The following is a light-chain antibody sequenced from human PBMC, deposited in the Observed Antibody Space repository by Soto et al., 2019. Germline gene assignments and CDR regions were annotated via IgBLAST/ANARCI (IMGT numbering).Light chain of an antibody. Sequence: QSALTQPASVSGSPGQSITISCTGTSSDVGGYNYVSWYQQHPGKAPKLMIYEVSNRPSGVSNRFSGSKSGSTASLTISGLQAEDEADYYCSSYTSSSPRVFGTGTKLTVL. J-gene: IGLJ1*01. CDR2: EVS. V-gene: IGLV2-14*01. CDR1: SSDVGGYNY. CDR3: SSYTSSSPRV.